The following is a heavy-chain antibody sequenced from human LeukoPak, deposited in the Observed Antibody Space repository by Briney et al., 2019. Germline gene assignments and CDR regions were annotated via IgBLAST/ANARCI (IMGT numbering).Heavy chain of an antibody. J-gene: IGHJ4*02. CDR2: ISWNSGSI. V-gene: IGHV3-9*01. CDR3: AKEGDFDY. CDR1: GFTFDDYA. Sequence: GRSLRLSCAASGFTFDDYATHWVRQAPGKGLEWVSGISWNSGSIGYADSVKGRFTISRDNAKNSLYLQMNSLRAEDTALYYCAKEGDFDYWGQGTLVTVSS.